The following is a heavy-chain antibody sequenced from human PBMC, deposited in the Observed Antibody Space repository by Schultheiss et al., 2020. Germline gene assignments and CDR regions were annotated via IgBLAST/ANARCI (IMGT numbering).Heavy chain of an antibody. CDR3: ARDRSWFGESSEGAFDI. CDR2: IYYSGST. D-gene: IGHD3-10*01. CDR1: GGSISSSSYY. J-gene: IGHJ3*02. Sequence: SQTLSLTCTVSGGSISSSSYYWGWIRQPPGKGLEWIGYIYYSGSTYYNPSLKSRVTISVDTSKNQFSLKLSSVTAADTAVYYCARDRSWFGESSEGAFDIWGQGTMVTVSS. V-gene: IGHV4-30-4*08.